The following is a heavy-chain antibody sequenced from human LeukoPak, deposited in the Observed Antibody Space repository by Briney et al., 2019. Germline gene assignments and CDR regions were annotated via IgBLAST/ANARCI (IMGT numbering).Heavy chain of an antibody. J-gene: IGHJ4*02. Sequence: ASVKVSCKASGYAFTSYDIKWVREATGQGLEWMGWMNPNSGNTGYAQKFQGRVTMTRNTSISTAYMELSSLRSEDTAVYYCARAHDTMVRGVSGYWGQGTLVTVSS. CDR1: GYAFTSYD. V-gene: IGHV1-8*01. CDR3: ARAHDTMVRGVSGY. D-gene: IGHD3-10*01. CDR2: MNPNSGNT.